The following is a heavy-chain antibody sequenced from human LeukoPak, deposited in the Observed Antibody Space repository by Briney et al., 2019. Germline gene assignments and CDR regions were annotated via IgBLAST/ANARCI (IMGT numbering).Heavy chain of an antibody. Sequence: ASVKVSCKASGYTFTGYYMHWVRQAPGQGLEWMGWINPNSGGTNYAQKFQGRVTMTRDTSISTAYMELSRLRSDDTAVYYCARDRYSSGWYEVDYWGQGTLVTVSS. CDR2: INPNSGGT. CDR3: ARDRYSSGWYEVDY. CDR1: GYTFTGYY. V-gene: IGHV1-2*02. J-gene: IGHJ4*02. D-gene: IGHD6-19*01.